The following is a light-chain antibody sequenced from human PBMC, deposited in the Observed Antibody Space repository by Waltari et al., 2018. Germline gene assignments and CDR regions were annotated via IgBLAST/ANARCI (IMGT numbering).Light chain of an antibody. CDR1: SSDLRDYNF. J-gene: IGLJ3*02. CDR3: SSYTNSGTL. V-gene: IGLV2-14*03. CDR2: DVY. Sequence: QSALTQPASVSGSPGQSITISCPGLSSDLRDYNFVSWYQRYPGTAPNLLLYDVYRRPSGVSDRFSGSRSGNTASLSISGLQADDEADYYCSSYTNSGTLFGGGTKLTVL.